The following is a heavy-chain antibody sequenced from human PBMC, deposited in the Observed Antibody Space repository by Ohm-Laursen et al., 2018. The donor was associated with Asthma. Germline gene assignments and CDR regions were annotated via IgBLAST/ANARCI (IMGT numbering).Heavy chain of an antibody. V-gene: IGHV3-30-3*02. CDR2: ITSDGSWT. CDR3: AKVVLMDV. J-gene: IGHJ6*02. Sequence: SLRLSCAASGFTFSNFAMHWVRQAPGKGLEWVSIITSDGSWTSYADSVKGRFTISRDNSKNTLYMQMNSLRAEDTAVYYCAKVVLMDVWGQGTTVTVSS. D-gene: IGHD3-16*02. CDR1: GFTFSNFA.